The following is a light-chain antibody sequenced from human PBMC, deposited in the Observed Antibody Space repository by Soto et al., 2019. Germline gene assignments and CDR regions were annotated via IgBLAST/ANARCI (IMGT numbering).Light chain of an antibody. J-gene: IGKJ2*01. Sequence: DIVLTQTPLSLPVTPGEPASISCRSSQSLLDSNDGNTYWYWYLQKQGQSPQLLIYTLSSRAYGGPDRFSGSGSGTDFTLKISRVEAEDVGVYFCLQRTQSPYTFGQGTKVDIK. CDR3: LQRTQSPYT. V-gene: IGKV2-40*01. CDR2: TLS. CDR1: QSLLDSNDGNTY.